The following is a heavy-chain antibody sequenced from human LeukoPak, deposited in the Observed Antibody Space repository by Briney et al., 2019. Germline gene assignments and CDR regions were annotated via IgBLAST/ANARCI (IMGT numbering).Heavy chain of an antibody. V-gene: IGHV3-7*01. CDR3: VRYKSGTGRTAAFDV. CDR1: GFTFNTYC. D-gene: IGHD3-10*01. CDR2: INQVGSEK. Sequence: GGSLRLSCAASGFTFNTYCRSWVRQAPGKGLEWVANINQVGSEKYYVDSVEGRFTKSRDNTKDSLDLQMNSLRAEDTAVYYCVRYKSGTGRTAAFDVWGRGTMVTVSS. J-gene: IGHJ3*01.